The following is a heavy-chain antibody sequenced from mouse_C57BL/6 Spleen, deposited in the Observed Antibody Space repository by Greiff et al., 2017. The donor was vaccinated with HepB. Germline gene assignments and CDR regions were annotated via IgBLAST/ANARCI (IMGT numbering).Heavy chain of an antibody. D-gene: IGHD3-3*01. CDR2: IYPRDGST. CDR1: GYTFTDHT. J-gene: IGHJ3*01. Sequence: VKLMESDAELVKPGASVKISCKVSGYTFTDHTIHWMKQRPEQGLEWIGYIYPRDGSTKYNEKFKGKATLTADKSSSTAYMQLNSLTSEDSAVYFCAREGDWSAWFAYWGQGTLVTVSA. V-gene: IGHV1-78*01. CDR3: AREGDWSAWFAY.